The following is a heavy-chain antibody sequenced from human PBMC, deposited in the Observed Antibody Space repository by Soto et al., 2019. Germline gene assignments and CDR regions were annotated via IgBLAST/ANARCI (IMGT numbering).Heavy chain of an antibody. Sequence: LRLSCAASGFTFSNAWMSWVRQAPGKGLEWVGRIKSKTDGGTTDYAAPVKGRFTISRDDSKNTLYLQMNSLKTEDTAVYYCVRATYFSDSSGYTRCFDYWGQGTLVTVSS. CDR2: IKSKTDGGTT. CDR1: GFTFSNAW. V-gene: IGHV3-15*01. J-gene: IGHJ4*02. CDR3: VRATYFSDSSGYTRCFDY. D-gene: IGHD3-22*01.